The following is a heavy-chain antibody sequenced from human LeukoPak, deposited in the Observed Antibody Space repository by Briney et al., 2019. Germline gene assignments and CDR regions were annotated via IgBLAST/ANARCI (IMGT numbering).Heavy chain of an antibody. J-gene: IGHJ4*02. V-gene: IGHV1-2*02. CDR2: INPNSGGT. D-gene: IGHD3-16*02. CDR1: GYTFTGYY. CDR3: ARARLGELSLLDY. Sequence: ASVKVSCKASGYTFTGYYMHWVRQAPGQGLEWMGWINPNSGGTNYAQKFQGRVTMTRDTSISTAYMELSSLRSEDTAVYYCARARLGELSLLDYWGQGTLVTVSS.